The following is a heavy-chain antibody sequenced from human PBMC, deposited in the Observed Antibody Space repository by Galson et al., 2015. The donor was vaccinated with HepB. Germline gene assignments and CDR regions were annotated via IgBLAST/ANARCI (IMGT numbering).Heavy chain of an antibody. CDR1: GFTFSSYG. V-gene: IGHV3-30*18. CDR2: ISYDGSNK. J-gene: IGHJ3*02. Sequence: SLRLSCAASGFTFSSYGMHWVRQAPGKGLEWVAVISYDGSNKYYADSVKGRFTISRDNSKNTLYLQMNSLRAEDTAVYYCAKDHYYDSSGYYYVGAFDIWGQGTMVTVSS. D-gene: IGHD3-22*01. CDR3: AKDHYYDSSGYYYVGAFDI.